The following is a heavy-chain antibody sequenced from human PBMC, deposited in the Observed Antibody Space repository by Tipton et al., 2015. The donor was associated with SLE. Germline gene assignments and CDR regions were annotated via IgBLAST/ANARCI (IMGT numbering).Heavy chain of an antibody. CDR3: ARAGGDGRWYYYYYMDV. D-gene: IGHD3-16*01. CDR1: GFTFSSYA. V-gene: IGHV3-74*01. Sequence: SLRLSCAASGFTFSSYAMSWVRQAPGKGLEWVSRINSDGSSTSYADSVKGRFTISRDNAKNTLYLQMNSLRAEDTAVYYCARAGGDGRWYYYYYMDVWGKGTTVTVSS. CDR2: INSDGSST. J-gene: IGHJ6*03.